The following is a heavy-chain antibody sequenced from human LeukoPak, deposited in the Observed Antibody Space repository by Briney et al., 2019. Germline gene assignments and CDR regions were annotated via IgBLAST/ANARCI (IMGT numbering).Heavy chain of an antibody. J-gene: IGHJ5*02. Sequence: GASVKVSCKASGYAFTGYHIHWVRQAPGQGLEWMGWLNPNSGGTNFAQKFHGRASLTRNTSISTAYMELTRLTSDDTAVYYCARVDKKENNYGPSGYFDPWGQGTLVTVSS. D-gene: IGHD4-11*01. CDR2: LNPNSGGT. V-gene: IGHV1-2*02. CDR1: GYAFTGYH. CDR3: ARVDKKENNYGPSGYFDP.